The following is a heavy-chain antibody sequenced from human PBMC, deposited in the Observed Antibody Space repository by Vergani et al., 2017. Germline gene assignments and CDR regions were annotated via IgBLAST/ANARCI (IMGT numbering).Heavy chain of an antibody. D-gene: IGHD5-24*01. Sequence: QMQLVQSGPEVKKPGTSVKVSCKASGFTFTSSAVQWVRQARGQRLEWIGWIVVGSGNTNYAQKFQERVTITRDMSTSTAYMELSSLRSEDTAVYYCAREATMLSFGYYFDYWGQGTLVTVSS. CDR2: IVVGSGNT. J-gene: IGHJ4*02. CDR3: AREATMLSFGYYFDY. V-gene: IGHV1-58*01. CDR1: GFTFTSSA.